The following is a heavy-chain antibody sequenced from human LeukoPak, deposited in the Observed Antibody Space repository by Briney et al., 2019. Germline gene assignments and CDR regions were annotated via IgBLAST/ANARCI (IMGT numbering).Heavy chain of an antibody. V-gene: IGHV4-4*09. CDR3: ARKGYMDV. J-gene: IGHJ6*03. Sequence: SETLSLTCAVSGASISSYYWNWIRQPPGKGLEWIGYTYTSGSTNYNPSLMSRVTISVDTSKNKVSLKLSSVTAADTAVYYCARKGYMDVWGKGTTVTVSS. CDR1: GASISSYY. CDR2: TYTSGST.